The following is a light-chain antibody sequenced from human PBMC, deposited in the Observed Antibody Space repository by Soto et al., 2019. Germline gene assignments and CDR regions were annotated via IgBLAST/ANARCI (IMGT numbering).Light chain of an antibody. Sequence: QSVLTQPPSASGAPGQRVPVSCSGSSSNIGSNTVNWYQQLPGTAPKLLIYSNNQRPSGVPDRFSGSKSGTSASLAISGLQSEDEADYYCAAWDDSLNGPYDFGTGTKVTVL. V-gene: IGLV1-44*01. CDR1: SSNIGSNT. J-gene: IGLJ1*01. CDR3: AAWDDSLNGPYD. CDR2: SNN.